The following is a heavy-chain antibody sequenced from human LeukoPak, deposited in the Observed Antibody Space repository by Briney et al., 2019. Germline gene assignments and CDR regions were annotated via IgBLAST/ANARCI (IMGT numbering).Heavy chain of an antibody. D-gene: IGHD5-24*01. Sequence: PSETLSLTCTVSGGSISSYYWSWIRQPPGKGLEWIGYIYYSGSTNYNPSLKSRVTISVDTSKNQFSLKLSSVTAADTAVYYCARDRGSGWLRLRYYFDYWGQGTLVPVFS. J-gene: IGHJ4*02. CDR3: ARDRGSGWLRLRYYFDY. CDR1: GGSISSYY. CDR2: IYYSGST. V-gene: IGHV4-59*12.